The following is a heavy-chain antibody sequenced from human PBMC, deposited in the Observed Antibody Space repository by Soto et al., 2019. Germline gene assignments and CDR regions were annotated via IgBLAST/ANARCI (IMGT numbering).Heavy chain of an antibody. J-gene: IGHJ4*02. CDR1: GFTFSTNS. CDR3: ARDHLGAAAGV. D-gene: IGHD6-13*01. V-gene: IGHV3-48*01. Sequence: EVQLVESGGGVLQPGGSLRLSCVGSGFTFSTNSMNWVRQAPGKGLEWVSYISGSGIPVYYADSVKGRFTVSRDNAKNSLYLQMNSLRAEDTAVYCCARDHLGAAAGVWGQGTLVTVSS. CDR2: ISGSGIPV.